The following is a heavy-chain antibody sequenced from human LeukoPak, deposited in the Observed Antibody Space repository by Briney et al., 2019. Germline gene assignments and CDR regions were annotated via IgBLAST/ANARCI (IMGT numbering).Heavy chain of an antibody. V-gene: IGHV4-34*01. CDR2: INHSGNT. Sequence: PSETLSLTCAVYGGSFSGYYWSWTRQPPGKGLEWIGEINHSGNTNYNPSLKSRVTFSVDTSKNQLSLKLSSVTAADTAVYYCASVEMATTYFDYWGQGTQVTVSS. CDR3: ASVEMATTYFDY. CDR1: GGSFSGYY. D-gene: IGHD5-24*01. J-gene: IGHJ4*02.